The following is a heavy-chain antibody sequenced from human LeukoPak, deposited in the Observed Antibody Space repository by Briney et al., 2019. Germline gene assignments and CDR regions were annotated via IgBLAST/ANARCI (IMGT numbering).Heavy chain of an antibody. CDR3: ARDRSYYDFWSGYYGYYYGVDV. CDR1: GYTFTGYY. D-gene: IGHD3-3*01. CDR2: INPNSGGT. V-gene: IGHV1-2*04. Sequence: ASVKVSCKASGYTFTGYYMHWVRQAPGQGLEWMGWINPNSGGTNYAQKFQGWVTMTRDTSISTAYMELSRLRSDDTAVYYCARDRSYYDFWSGYYGYYYGVDVWGQGTTVTVSS. J-gene: IGHJ6*02.